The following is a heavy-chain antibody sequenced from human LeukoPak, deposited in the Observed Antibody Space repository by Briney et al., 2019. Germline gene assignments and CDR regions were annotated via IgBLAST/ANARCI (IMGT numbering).Heavy chain of an antibody. CDR1: GFTFSSYW. V-gene: IGHV3-74*01. D-gene: IGHD3-10*01. J-gene: IGHJ5*02. CDR2: INSDGSST. Sequence: GGSLRLSCAASGFTFSSYWMHWVRQAPGKGLVWVSRINSDGSSTSYADSVKGRFTISRDNAKNTLYLQMNSLRAEDTAVYYCAKPAVRGVSWFDPWGQGTLVTVSS. CDR3: AKPAVRGVSWFDP.